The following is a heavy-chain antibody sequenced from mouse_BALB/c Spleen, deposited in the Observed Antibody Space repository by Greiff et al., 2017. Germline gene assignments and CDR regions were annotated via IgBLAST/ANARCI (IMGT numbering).Heavy chain of an antibody. J-gene: IGHJ2*01. Sequence: EVMLVESGGGLVKPGGSLKLSCAASGFTFSSYTMSWVRQTPEKRLEWVATISSGGSYTYYPDSVKGRFTISRDNAKNTLYLQMSSLKSEDTAMYYCTRGDYDEDHYFDYWGQGTTLTVSS. V-gene: IGHV5-6-4*01. CDR3: TRGDYDEDHYFDY. CDR1: GFTFSSYT. D-gene: IGHD2-3*01. CDR2: ISSGGSYT.